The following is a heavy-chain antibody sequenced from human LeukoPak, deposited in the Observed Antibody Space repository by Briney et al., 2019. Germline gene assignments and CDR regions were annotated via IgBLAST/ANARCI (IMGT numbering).Heavy chain of an antibody. D-gene: IGHD4-17*01. J-gene: IGHJ4*01. CDR2: IITGGGTT. CDR3: ARDHDYGDSDY. V-gene: IGHV1-46*01. CDR1: GYTFSRYY. Sequence: GASVKVSCKTSGYTFSRYYIHWVRQAPGQGLEWMGIIITGGGTTIYAQKFKDRVTMTRDTSASIVYLELSSLKIEDTAIYYCARDHDYGDSDYWGQGTLVTVSS.